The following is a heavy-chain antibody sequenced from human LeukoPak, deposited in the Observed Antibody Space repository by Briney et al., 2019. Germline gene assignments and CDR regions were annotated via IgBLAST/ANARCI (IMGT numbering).Heavy chain of an antibody. CDR3: ARDLPSPVPGKNYFDS. V-gene: IGHV1-69*06. CDR1: GGTFSSYA. D-gene: IGHD6-19*01. J-gene: IGHJ4*02. Sequence: SVKVSCKASGGTFSSYAISWVRQAPGQGLEWMGGIIPIFGTANYAQKFQGRVTITADKSTSTGYMELSSLRSDDRAVYYCARDLPSPVPGKNYFDSWGQGTLVVVSS. CDR2: IIPIFGTA.